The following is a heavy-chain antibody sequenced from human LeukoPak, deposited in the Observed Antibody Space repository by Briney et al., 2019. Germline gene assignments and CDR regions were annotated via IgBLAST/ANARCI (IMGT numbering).Heavy chain of an antibody. CDR1: GYSFTSYW. CDR2: IYPGDSDT. V-gene: IGHV5-51*01. D-gene: IGHD2-21*02. CDR3: ARRTAYWGGDCQTSYNWFDP. J-gene: IGHJ5*02. Sequence: GESLKISCKGSGYSFTSYWIGWVRQMPGKGLEWMGIIYPGDSDTRYSPSFQGQVTISADKSISTAYLQWSSLKASGTAMYYCARRTAYWGGDCQTSYNWFDPWGQGNLVTVSS.